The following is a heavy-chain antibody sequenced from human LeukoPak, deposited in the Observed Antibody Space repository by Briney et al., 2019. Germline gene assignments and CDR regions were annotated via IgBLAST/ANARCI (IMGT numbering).Heavy chain of an antibody. Sequence: AGGSLRLSCAASGFTFSSYEMNWVRQAPGKGLEWVSSISSSSSYIYYADSVKGRFTISRDNAKNSLYLQMNSLRAEDTAVYYCARESGSIGASGWFDPWGQGTLVTVSS. V-gene: IGHV3-21*01. D-gene: IGHD2-2*01. CDR1: GFTFSSYE. CDR3: ARESGSIGASGWFDP. CDR2: ISSSSSYI. J-gene: IGHJ5*02.